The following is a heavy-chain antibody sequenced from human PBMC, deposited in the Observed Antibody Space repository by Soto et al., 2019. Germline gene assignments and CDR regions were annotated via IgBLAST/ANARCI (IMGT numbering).Heavy chain of an antibody. Sequence: QVQLQESGPGLVKPSETLSLTCTVSGGSISSYYWRWIRQPPGKGLEWIGYIYYSGSTNYNPSLKSRVTISVDTSKNQFSLKLSSVTAADTAVYYCARVGGYVSPWGQGTLVTVSS. CDR2: IYYSGST. CDR3: ARVGGYVSP. V-gene: IGHV4-59*01. J-gene: IGHJ5*02. D-gene: IGHD2-15*01. CDR1: GGSISSYY.